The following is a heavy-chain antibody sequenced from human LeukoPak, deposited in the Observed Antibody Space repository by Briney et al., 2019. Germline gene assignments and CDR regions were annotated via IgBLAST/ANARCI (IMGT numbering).Heavy chain of an antibody. V-gene: IGHV3-21*01. J-gene: IGHJ6*03. Sequence: TGGSLRLSCAASGFTFSSYSMNWVRQAPGKGLEWVSSISSSSSYIYYADSVKGRFTISRDNAKNSLYLQMNSLRAEDTAVYYRARALVPAATRYYYYMDVWGKGTTVTVSS. D-gene: IGHD2-2*01. CDR2: ISSSSSYI. CDR1: GFTFSSYS. CDR3: ARALVPAATRYYYYMDV.